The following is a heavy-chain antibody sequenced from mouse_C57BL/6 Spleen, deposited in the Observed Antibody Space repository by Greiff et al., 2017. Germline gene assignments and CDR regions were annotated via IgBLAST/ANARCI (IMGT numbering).Heavy chain of an antibody. J-gene: IGHJ4*01. CDR1: GYTFTSYW. Sequence: VRLQQPGAELVMPGASVKLSCKASGYTFTSYWMHWVKQRPGQGLEWIGEIDPSDSYTNYNQKFKGKSTLTVDKSSSTAYMQLSSLTSEDSAVYYCARGPYSPRGVDYWGQGTSVTVSS. CDR3: ARGPYSPRGVDY. V-gene: IGHV1-69*01. CDR2: IDPSDSYT. D-gene: IGHD2-12*01.